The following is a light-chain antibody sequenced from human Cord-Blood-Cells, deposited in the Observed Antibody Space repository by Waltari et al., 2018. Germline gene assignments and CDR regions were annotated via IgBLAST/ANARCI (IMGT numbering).Light chain of an antibody. CDR1: QSVSSSY. V-gene: IGKV3-20*01. CDR2: GAS. CDR3: QQYGSSPQDS. Sequence: EIVLTQSPGTLSLSPGERATLSCRARQSVSSSYLAWYQQTPGQAPRLLIYGASSRATGIPDRFSGSGSGTDFTLTISRLEPEDFAVYYCQQYGSSPQDSFGQGTKLEIK. J-gene: IGKJ2*03.